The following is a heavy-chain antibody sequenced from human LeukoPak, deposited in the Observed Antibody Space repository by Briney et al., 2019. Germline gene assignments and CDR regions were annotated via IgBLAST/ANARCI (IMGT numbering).Heavy chain of an antibody. CDR2: INPNSGGT. CDR1: GYTFTGYY. CDR3: ARAVRIAVAGTRPYYFDY. D-gene: IGHD6-19*01. J-gene: IGHJ4*02. Sequence: GASVKVSCKASGYTFTGYYMHWVRQAPGQGLEWMGWINPNSGGTNYAQKFQGRVTMTRDTSISTAYMELSRLRSDDTAVYYCARAVRIAVAGTRPYYFDYWGQGTLVTVSS. V-gene: IGHV1-2*02.